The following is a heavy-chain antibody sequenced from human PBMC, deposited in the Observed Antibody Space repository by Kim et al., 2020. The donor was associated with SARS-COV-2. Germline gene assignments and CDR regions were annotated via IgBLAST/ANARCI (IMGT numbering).Heavy chain of an antibody. CDR1: GYTFTSYG. CDR3: ARRTYYYDSSVVDY. J-gene: IGHJ4*02. D-gene: IGHD3-22*01. Sequence: ASVKVSCKASGYTFTSYGITWVRQAPGQGLEWMGWISGYNGNTNYAQKFQGRVTMTTDTSTSTAYMELRSLRSDDTAVYYCARRTYYYDSSVVDYWGQGILVTVSS. CDR2: ISGYNGNT. V-gene: IGHV1-18*04.